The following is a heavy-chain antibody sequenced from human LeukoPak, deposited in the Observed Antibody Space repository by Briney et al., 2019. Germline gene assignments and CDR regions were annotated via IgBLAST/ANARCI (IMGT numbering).Heavy chain of an antibody. D-gene: IGHD6-13*01. CDR3: AREISGPLAAAGGYYYYYMDV. CDR1: GFTVSSNY. J-gene: IGHJ6*03. V-gene: IGHV3-53*01. CDR2: TYSNGRT. Sequence: GGSLRLSCAASGFTVSSNYMSWVRQAPGKGLEWVSVTYSNGRTYYADSVKGRFTISRDNAKNSLYLQMNSLRAEDTAVYYCAREISGPLAAAGGYYYYYMDVWGKGTTVTISS.